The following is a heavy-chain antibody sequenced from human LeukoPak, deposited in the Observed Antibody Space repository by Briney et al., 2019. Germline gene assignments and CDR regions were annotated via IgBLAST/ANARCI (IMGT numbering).Heavy chain of an antibody. CDR3: VKDIGVRIRYTYGTDY. J-gene: IGHJ4*02. D-gene: IGHD5-18*01. V-gene: IGHV3-43*01. CDR1: GFTFDDYT. Sequence: GGSLRLSCAASGFTFDDYTMHWVRQAPGRGLEWVSLISWDGGSTYYADSVKGRFTISRDNSKNSLYLQMNSLRIEDTALYYCVKDIGVRIRYTYGTDYWGQGTLVTVSS. CDR2: ISWDGGST.